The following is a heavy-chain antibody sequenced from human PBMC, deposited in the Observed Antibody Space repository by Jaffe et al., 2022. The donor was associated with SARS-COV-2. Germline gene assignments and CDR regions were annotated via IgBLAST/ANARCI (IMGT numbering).Heavy chain of an antibody. CDR2: ISWDGHST. V-gene: IGHV3-43*01. CDR3: AKGEGRRYFDWLYDY. J-gene: IGHJ4*02. D-gene: IGHD3-9*01. Sequence: EVQLVESGGVVVQPGGSLRLSCAASGFTFDDYPMHWVRQAPGKGLEWVSLISWDGHSTYYADSVKGRFTISRDNSKNSLYLQMNSLRTEDTAFYYCAKGEGRRYFDWLYDYWGQGTLVTVSS. CDR1: GFTFDDYP.